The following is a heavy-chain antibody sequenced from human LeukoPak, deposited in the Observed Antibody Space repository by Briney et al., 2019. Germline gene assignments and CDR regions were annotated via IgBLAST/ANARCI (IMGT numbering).Heavy chain of an antibody. J-gene: IGHJ4*02. CDR1: GFTFSSYE. V-gene: IGHV3-48*03. CDR3: AREGPPKYYYDSSGYYPDFFDY. Sequence: PGGSLRLSCAASGFTFSSYEMNWVRQAPGKGLEWVSYISSSGSTIYYADSVKGRFTISRDNAKNSLYLQMNSLRAEDTAVYYCAREGPPKYYYDSSGYYPDFFDYWGQGTLVTVSS. D-gene: IGHD3-22*01. CDR2: ISSSGSTI.